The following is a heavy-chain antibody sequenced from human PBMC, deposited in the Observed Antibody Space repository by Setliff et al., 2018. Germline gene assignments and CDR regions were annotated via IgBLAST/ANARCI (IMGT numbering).Heavy chain of an antibody. CDR1: GYSISSDHY. CDR3: ARDGGNGYGVDAYAGGGFDI. Sequence: PSETLSLTCAVSGYSISSDHYWGWIRQPPGKGLEWIWSIYHSGSAYYNPSLKSRVTISVDTSKNQFSLKLSSVTAADRAVYYCARDGGNGYGVDAYAGGGFDIWGQGTMVTVSS. J-gene: IGHJ3*02. D-gene: IGHD5-18*01. V-gene: IGHV4-38-2*02. CDR2: IYHSGSA.